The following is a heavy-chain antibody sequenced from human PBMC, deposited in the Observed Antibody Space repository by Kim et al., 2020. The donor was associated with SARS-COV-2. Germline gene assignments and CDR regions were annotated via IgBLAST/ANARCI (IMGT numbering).Heavy chain of an antibody. CDR2: ISWNSGSI. Sequence: GGSLRLSCAASGFTFDDYAMHWVRQAPGKGLEWVSGISWNSGSIGYADSVKGRFTISRDNAKNSLYLQMNSLRAEDTALYYCAKDSGSSWYRAGGSAYFDLWGRGTLVTVSS. CDR1: GFTFDDYA. CDR3: AKDSGSSWYRAGGSAYFDL. J-gene: IGHJ2*01. V-gene: IGHV3-9*01. D-gene: IGHD6-13*01.